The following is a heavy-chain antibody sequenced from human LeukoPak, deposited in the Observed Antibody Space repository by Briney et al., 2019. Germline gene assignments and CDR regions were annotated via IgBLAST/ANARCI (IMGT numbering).Heavy chain of an antibody. CDR1: GGSISSYY. V-gene: IGHV4-59*08. J-gene: IGHJ4*02. D-gene: IGHD5-24*01. CDR2: IYYSGST. Sequence: SETLSLTCTVSGGSISSYYWSWIRQPPGKGLEWIGYIYYSGSTNYNPSLKSRVTISVDTSKNQFSLKLSSVTAADTAVYYCARLPNGSSPGYYFDYWGRGTLVTVSS. CDR3: ARLPNGSSPGYYFDY.